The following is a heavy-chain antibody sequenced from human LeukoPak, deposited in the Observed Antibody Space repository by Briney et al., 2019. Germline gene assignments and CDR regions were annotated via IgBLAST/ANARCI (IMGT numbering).Heavy chain of an antibody. CDR2: MYYSGST. CDR3: ASLYSGSYDTGSFDYFNY. J-gene: IGHJ4*02. V-gene: IGHV4-59*01. CDR1: GGSISSYY. D-gene: IGHD1-26*01. Sequence: SETLSLTCTVSGGSISSYYWSWIRQPPGKGLECIGYMYYSGSTNYNPSLKSRVTISVDTSKNQFSLKLSSVTAADTAVYYCASLYSGSYDTGSFDYFNYWGQGTLVTVSS.